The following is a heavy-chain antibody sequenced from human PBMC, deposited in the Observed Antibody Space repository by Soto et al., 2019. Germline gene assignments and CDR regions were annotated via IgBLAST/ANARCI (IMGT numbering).Heavy chain of an antibody. CDR3: ARVSGSGWYQGGAEYFQH. CDR2: IYYSGST. J-gene: IGHJ1*01. Sequence: PSETLSLTCTVSGGSISSGGYYWSWIRQHPGKGLEWIGYIYYSGSTYYNPSLKSRATISVDTSKNQFSLKLSSVTAADTAVYYCARVSGSGWYQGGAEYFQHWGQGTLVTVSS. D-gene: IGHD6-19*01. CDR1: GGSISSGGYY. V-gene: IGHV4-31*03.